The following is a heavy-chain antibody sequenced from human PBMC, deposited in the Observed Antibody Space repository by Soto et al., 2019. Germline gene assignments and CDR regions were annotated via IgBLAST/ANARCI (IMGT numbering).Heavy chain of an antibody. CDR2: ISSSGSTI. V-gene: IGHV3-11*01. J-gene: IGHJ6*02. CDR3: ASPTVTPHYGMDG. D-gene: IGHD4-17*01. CDR1: GFTFSDYY. Sequence: PGGSLRLSCAASGFTFSDYYMSWIRQAPGKGLEWVSYISSSGSTIYYADSVKGRFTISRDNAKNSLYLQMNSLRAEDTAVYYCASPTVTPHYGMDGWGQGTTVTVSS.